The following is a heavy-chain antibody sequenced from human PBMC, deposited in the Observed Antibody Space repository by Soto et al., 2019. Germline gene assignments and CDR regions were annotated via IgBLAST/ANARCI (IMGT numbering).Heavy chain of an antibody. CDR2: IYKSATT. CDR3: ARGRYCLTGRCFPNWFDS. CDR1: GDSISNLDYF. V-gene: IGHV4-30-4*01. D-gene: IGHD7-27*01. J-gene: IGHJ5*01. Sequence: SETLSLTCSVSGDSISNLDYFWAWIRQPPGQALEYIGYIYKSATTYYNPSFESRVAISVDTSKSQFSLNVTSVTAADTAVYFCARGRYCLTGRCFPNWFDSWGQGAMVTVYS.